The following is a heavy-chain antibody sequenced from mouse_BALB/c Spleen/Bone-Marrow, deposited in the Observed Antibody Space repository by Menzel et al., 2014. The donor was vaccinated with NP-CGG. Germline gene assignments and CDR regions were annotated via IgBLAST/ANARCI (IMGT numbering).Heavy chain of an antibody. CDR3: ARGAYYGNYFDY. Sequence: LQESGPELVKPGASVKISCKASGYSFTDYIMLWVKQSHGKSLEWIGNINPYYGSTSYNLKFKGKATLTVDKSSSTAYMQLNSLTSEDSAVYYCARGAYYGNYFDYWGQGTTLTVSS. D-gene: IGHD2-10*01. J-gene: IGHJ2*01. CDR1: GYSFTDYI. V-gene: IGHV1-39*01. CDR2: INPYYGST.